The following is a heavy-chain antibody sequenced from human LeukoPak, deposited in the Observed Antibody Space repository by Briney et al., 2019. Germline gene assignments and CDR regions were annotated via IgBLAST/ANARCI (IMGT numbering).Heavy chain of an antibody. D-gene: IGHD3-22*01. CDR1: GESFSGYY. Sequence: SETMFLTCAVYGESFSGYYWSWIRQPPGKGLEWIGEINHSGSTNYNPSLKSRVTISVDTSKNQFSLKLSSVTAADTAVYYCARGDDSSGYSTFDIWGQGTMVTVSS. CDR3: ARGDDSSGYSTFDI. J-gene: IGHJ3*02. V-gene: IGHV4-34*01. CDR2: INHSGST.